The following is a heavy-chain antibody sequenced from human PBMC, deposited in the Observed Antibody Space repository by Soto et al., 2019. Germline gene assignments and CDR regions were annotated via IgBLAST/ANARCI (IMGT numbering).Heavy chain of an antibody. D-gene: IGHD2-2*01. Sequence: GGSLRLSCAASGFTFSSYAMSWVRQAPGKGLEWVSAISGSGGSTYYVDSVKGRFTISRDNSKNTLYLQMNSLRAEDTAVYYCAKDLGYCSSTSCYVWDYWGQGTLVTSPQ. J-gene: IGHJ4*02. CDR2: ISGSGGST. CDR1: GFTFSSYA. V-gene: IGHV3-23*01. CDR3: AKDLGYCSSTSCYVWDY.